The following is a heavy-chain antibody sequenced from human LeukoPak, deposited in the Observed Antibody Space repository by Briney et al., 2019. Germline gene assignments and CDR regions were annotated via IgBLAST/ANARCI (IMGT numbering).Heavy chain of an antibody. CDR3: ARDKGGSYYPSNWFDP. V-gene: IGHV1-46*01. D-gene: IGHD1-26*01. J-gene: IGHJ5*02. Sequence: GASVKVSCTASGYTFTSYYMHWGRQAPGQGLEWMGIINPSGGSTSYAQKFQGRVTMTRDMSTSTVYLELSSLGSEDTAVYYCARDKGGSYYPSNWFDPWGQGTLVTVSS. CDR2: INPSGGST. CDR1: GYTFTSYY.